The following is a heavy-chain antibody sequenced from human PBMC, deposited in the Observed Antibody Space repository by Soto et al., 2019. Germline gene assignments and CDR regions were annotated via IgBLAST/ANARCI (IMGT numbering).Heavy chain of an antibody. D-gene: IGHD4-17*01. CDR1: GYTFTSYG. Sequence: ASVKVSCKASGYTFTSYGISWVRQAPGQGLEWMGWISAYNGNTNYAQKLQGRVTMTTDTSTSTAYMELRSLRSDDTAVYYCARVDLITHDYGGYFLVMDVWGQGTTVTVSS. V-gene: IGHV1-18*01. J-gene: IGHJ6*02. CDR3: ARVDLITHDYGGYFLVMDV. CDR2: ISAYNGNT.